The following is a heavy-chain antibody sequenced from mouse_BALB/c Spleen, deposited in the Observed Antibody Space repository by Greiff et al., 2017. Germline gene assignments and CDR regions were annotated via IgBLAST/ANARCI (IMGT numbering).Heavy chain of an antibody. CDR2: INPSNGGT. D-gene: IGHD2-2*01. Sequence: QVHVKQSGAELVKPGASVKLSCKASGYTFTSYWMHWVKLRPGQGFEWIGEINPSNGGTNYNEKFKRKATLTVDKSSSTAYMQLSSLTSEDSAVYYCTIDGYDERGRAWFAYWGQGTLGTVSA. J-gene: IGHJ3*01. V-gene: IGHV1S16*01. CDR3: TIDGYDERGRAWFAY. CDR1: GYTFTSYW.